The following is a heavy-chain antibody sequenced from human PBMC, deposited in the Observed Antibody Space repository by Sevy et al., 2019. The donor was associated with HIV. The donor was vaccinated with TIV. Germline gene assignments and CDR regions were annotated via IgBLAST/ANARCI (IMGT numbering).Heavy chain of an antibody. Sequence: GGSLRLSCAASGFTFSSYWMSWVRQAPGKGLEWVSNIKQDGSEKYYVDSVKGRFTISRDNAKNSMYLQMNRLRAEDTAVSSCARVGKMVRGVDGWFDTWGQGTLVTVSS. CDR1: GFTFSSYW. CDR2: IKQDGSEK. J-gene: IGHJ5*02. CDR3: ARVGKMVRGVDGWFDT. D-gene: IGHD3-10*01. V-gene: IGHV3-7*03.